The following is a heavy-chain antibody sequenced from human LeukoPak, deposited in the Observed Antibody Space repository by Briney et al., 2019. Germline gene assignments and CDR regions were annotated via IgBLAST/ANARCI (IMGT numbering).Heavy chain of an antibody. J-gene: IGHJ4*02. CDR2: IYSGGST. V-gene: IGHV3-53*01. Sequence: GGSLRLSCAASGFTVSSNYMSWVRQAPGKGLEWVSVIYSGGSTYYADSVKGRFTISRDNAKNSLYLQMNSLRAEDTAVYYCARPIMVRGVDYFDYWGQGTLVTVSS. CDR1: GFTVSSNY. CDR3: ARPIMVRGVDYFDY. D-gene: IGHD3-10*01.